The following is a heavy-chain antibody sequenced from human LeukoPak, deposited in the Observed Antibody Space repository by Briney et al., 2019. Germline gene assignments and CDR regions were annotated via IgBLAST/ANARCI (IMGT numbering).Heavy chain of an antibody. Sequence: SETLSLTCSVSGGSISNYYWNWLRQPAGKGLEWIGRIYASGSTNYNPSLKSRVTISMDKSKNHFSLNLKSVTAADTAFYYCARDFYRDDGNHPFDYWGQGIQVTV. J-gene: IGHJ4*02. D-gene: IGHD3-22*01. V-gene: IGHV4-4*07. CDR1: GGSISNYY. CDR3: ARDFYRDDGNHPFDY. CDR2: IYASGST.